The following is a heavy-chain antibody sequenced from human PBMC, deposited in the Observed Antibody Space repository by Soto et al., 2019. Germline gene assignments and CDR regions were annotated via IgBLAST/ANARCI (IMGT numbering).Heavy chain of an antibody. CDR3: ARGDFWSGLYYFDY. D-gene: IGHD3-3*01. V-gene: IGHV4-59*01. Sequence: PSETLSLTCTVSGGSISSYYWSWIRQPPGKGLEWIGYIYYSGTTNYNPSLKSRVTISVDTSKNQFSLKLTSVTAADTAVYYCARGDFWSGLYYFDYWGQGTLVTVSS. CDR1: GGSISSYY. CDR2: IYYSGTT. J-gene: IGHJ4*02.